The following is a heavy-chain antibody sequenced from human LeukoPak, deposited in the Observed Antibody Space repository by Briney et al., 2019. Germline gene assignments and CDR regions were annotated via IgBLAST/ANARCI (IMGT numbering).Heavy chain of an antibody. CDR1: GFTFDDYT. CDR2: ISWDGGST. CDR3: ATTLTPRITIFGVVEYYFDY. D-gene: IGHD3-3*01. J-gene: IGHJ4*02. Sequence: PGGSLRLSCAASGFTFDDYTMHWVRQAPGKGLEWVSLISWDGGSTYYADSVKGRFTISRDNAKNSLYLQMNSLRAEDTAVYYCATTLTPRITIFGVVEYYFDYWGQGTLVTVSS. V-gene: IGHV3-43*01.